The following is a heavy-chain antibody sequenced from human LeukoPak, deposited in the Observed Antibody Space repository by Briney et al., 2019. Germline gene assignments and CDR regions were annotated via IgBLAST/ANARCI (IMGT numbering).Heavy chain of an antibody. V-gene: IGHV4-61*02. CDR1: GGSISSGSYY. CDR2: IYTSGST. CDR3: ARQDDYGDYVS. Sequence: PSETLSLTCTVSGGSISSGSYYWSWIRQPAGKGLEWIGRIYTSGSTNYNPSLKSRVSLSVDTSKNQFSLELSSVTAADTAVYYCARQDDYGDYVSWGQGTLVTVSS. J-gene: IGHJ4*02. D-gene: IGHD4-17*01.